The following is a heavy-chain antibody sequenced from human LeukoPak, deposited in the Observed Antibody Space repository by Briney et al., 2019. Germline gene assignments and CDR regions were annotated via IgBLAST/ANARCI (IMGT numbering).Heavy chain of an antibody. V-gene: IGHV4-4*02. CDR3: GKTDIYFNPIDY. Sequence: PSETLSLTCAVSGVSISTSEWWIWVRQPPGQGLEWIGEIHRDGRTRYNPSLTTRVTMSMDYSKNQFSRNVRFVTAADTAIYYCGKTDIYFNPIDYWGPGSLVTVSS. J-gene: IGHJ4*02. CDR2: IHRDGRT. D-gene: IGHD3-9*01. CDR1: GVSISTSEW.